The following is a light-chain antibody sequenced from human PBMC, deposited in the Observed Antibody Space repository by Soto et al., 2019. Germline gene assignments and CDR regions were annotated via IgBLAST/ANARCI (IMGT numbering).Light chain of an antibody. CDR1: SSNIGVNY. CDR2: KNT. J-gene: IGLJ3*02. V-gene: IGLV1-47*01. CDR3: AAWDDSLNGWV. Sequence: QSVLTQPPSASGTRGQRVTISCSGSSSNIGVNYVYWYQHLPGTAPKLLIYKNTQRPSGVPDRFSGSKSGTSASLAISGLRSEDEADYYCAAWDDSLNGWVFGGGTKVTVL.